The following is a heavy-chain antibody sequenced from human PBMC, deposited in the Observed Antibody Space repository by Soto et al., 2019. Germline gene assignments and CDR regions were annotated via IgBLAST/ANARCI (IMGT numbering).Heavy chain of an antibody. CDR1: GFMFGVYW. CDR3: AREFYGYYTYGPGDY. D-gene: IGHD3-3*01. V-gene: IGHV3-7*01. Sequence: GGSLRLSCEASGFMFGVYWMSWVRQAPGKGLEWVANINDDGSERNYVDSVKGRFTIARETPNNLLFLQMNSLRDEDTAVYYCAREFYGYYTYGPGDYWGQGTLVTVSS. J-gene: IGHJ4*02. CDR2: INDDGSER.